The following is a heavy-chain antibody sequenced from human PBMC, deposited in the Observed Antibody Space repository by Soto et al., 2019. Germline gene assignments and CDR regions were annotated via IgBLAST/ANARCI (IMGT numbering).Heavy chain of an antibody. CDR1: GGSISSGGYY. CDR2: IYYSGST. Sequence: QVQLQESGPGLVKPSQTLSLTCTVSGGSISSGGYYWGWIRQHPGKGLEWIGYIYYSGSTYYNPSLTSRVTITVDTSKNQLSLKLSSVTAADTAVYYCARVIFYYYYMDVWGKGTTVTVSS. D-gene: IGHD3-3*02. V-gene: IGHV4-31*03. CDR3: ARVIFYYYYMDV. J-gene: IGHJ6*03.